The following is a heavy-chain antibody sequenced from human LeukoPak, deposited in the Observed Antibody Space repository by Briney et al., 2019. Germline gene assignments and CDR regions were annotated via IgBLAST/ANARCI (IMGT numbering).Heavy chain of an antibody. V-gene: IGHV3-48*01. J-gene: IGHJ4*02. Sequence: GGSLRLSCAASGFTFSSYNMNWARLAPGKGLEWVSYISSSSSTIYYTDSVKGRFTISRDNAKNSLYLQMNSLRAEYKAVYYCARNPIDYWCQGTLVTVSA. CDR3: ARNPIDY. CDR2: ISSSSSTI. CDR1: GFTFSSYN.